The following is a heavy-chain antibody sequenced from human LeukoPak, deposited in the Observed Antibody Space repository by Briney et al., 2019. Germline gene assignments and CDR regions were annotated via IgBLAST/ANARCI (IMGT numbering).Heavy chain of an antibody. J-gene: IGHJ4*02. Sequence: GGSLRLSCAASGFSFSDSWMNWVRPAPGEGLEWVASMNPDGSQRYYADSVRGRFTISRDNPKSSLYLQMNSLRAEDTATYFCARDRAYNSFDYWGQGTLVIASS. V-gene: IGHV3-7*01. CDR2: MNPDGSQR. CDR1: GFSFSDSW. D-gene: IGHD5-24*01. CDR3: ARDRAYNSFDY.